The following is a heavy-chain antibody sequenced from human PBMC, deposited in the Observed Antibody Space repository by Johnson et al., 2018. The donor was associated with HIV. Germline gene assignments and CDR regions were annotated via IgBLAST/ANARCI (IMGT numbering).Heavy chain of an antibody. J-gene: IGHJ3*02. CDR3: ARWVTTPTRRAFDI. D-gene: IGHD5-24*01. CDR1: GFTFDDYA. V-gene: IGHV3-9*01. Sequence: VQLVESGGGLVQPGGSLRLSCAASGFTFDDYAMHWVRQAPGKGLEWVSGISWNSGSIGYADSVKGRFTISRDNAKNSLYLQMNSLRAEDTALYYCARWVTTPTRRAFDIWGQGTMVTVSS. CDR2: ISWNSGSI.